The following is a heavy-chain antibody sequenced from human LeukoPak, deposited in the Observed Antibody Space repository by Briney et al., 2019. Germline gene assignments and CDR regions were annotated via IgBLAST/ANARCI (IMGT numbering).Heavy chain of an antibody. Sequence: GGSLRLSCAASGFTFSSHAMSWVRQAPGKGLEWVSAISGSGGGTYYADSGKGRFTISRDNSKNTLYLQMDNLRADDTAVYYCVRGSGGDGYGYWGDYWGQGTLVTVSP. CDR3: VRGSGGDGYGYWGDY. V-gene: IGHV3-23*01. J-gene: IGHJ4*02. D-gene: IGHD5-24*01. CDR1: GFTFSSHA. CDR2: ISGSGGGT.